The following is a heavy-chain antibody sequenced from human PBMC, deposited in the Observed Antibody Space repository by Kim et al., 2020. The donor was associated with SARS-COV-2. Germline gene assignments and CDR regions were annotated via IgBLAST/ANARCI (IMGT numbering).Heavy chain of an antibody. V-gene: IGHV5-10-1*01. D-gene: IGHD3-9*01. CDR2: IDPSDSYT. CDR3: ARLAITIFEGEQGGNWFDP. Sequence: GESLKISCKGSGYSFTSYWISWVRQMPGKGLEWMGRIDPSDSYTNYSPSFQGHVTISADKSISTAYLQWSSLKASDTAMYYCARLAITIFEGEQGGNWFDPWGQGTLVTVSS. CDR1: GYSFTSYW. J-gene: IGHJ5*02.